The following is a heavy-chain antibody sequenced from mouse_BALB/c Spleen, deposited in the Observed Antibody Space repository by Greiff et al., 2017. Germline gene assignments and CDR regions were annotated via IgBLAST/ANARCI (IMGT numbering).Heavy chain of an antibody. Sequence: VQLKQSGPSLVKPSQTLSLTCSVTGDSITSGYWNWIRKFPGNKLEYMGYISYSGSTYYNPSLKSRISITRDTSKNQYYLQLNSVTTEDTATYYCARWGLRKGPYWYFDVWGAGTTVTVSS. V-gene: IGHV3-8*02. J-gene: IGHJ1*01. CDR2: ISYSGST. CDR3: ARWGLRKGPYWYFDV. D-gene: IGHD2-4*01. CDR1: GDSITSGY.